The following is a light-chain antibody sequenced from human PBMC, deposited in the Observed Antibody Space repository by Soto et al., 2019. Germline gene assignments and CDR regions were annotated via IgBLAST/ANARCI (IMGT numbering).Light chain of an antibody. J-gene: IGKJ1*01. CDR1: QSVSNN. CDR2: GAS. Sequence: EVVMTQSPATLSVSPGERATLSCRASQSVSNNLAWYQQKPGQAPRLLIYGASTRATGIPARFSGSGSGTEFTLTISRLQSEDFAVYYCHHYNNWWTFGQGTKVEIK. V-gene: IGKV3-15*01. CDR3: HHYNNWWT.